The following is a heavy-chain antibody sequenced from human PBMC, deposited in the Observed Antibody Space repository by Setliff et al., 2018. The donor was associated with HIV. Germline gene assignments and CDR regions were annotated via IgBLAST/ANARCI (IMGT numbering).Heavy chain of an antibody. CDR3: ARDPSSSGWSEGLYYFDS. D-gene: IGHD6-19*01. J-gene: IGHJ4*02. Sequence: PSETLSLTGAVYGGSLSDHYWSWIRQPPGKGLEWIGEINHSGSTNYNPSLRSRVSISVDTSKNQFSLRLSSVTAADTAVYYCARDPSSSGWSEGLYYFDSWGRGTLVTVSS. V-gene: IGHV4-34*01. CDR2: INHSGST. CDR1: GGSLSDHY.